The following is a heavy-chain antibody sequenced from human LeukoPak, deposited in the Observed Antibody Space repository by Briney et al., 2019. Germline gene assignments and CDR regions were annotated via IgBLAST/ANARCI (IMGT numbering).Heavy chain of an antibody. J-gene: IGHJ2*01. D-gene: IGHD4-17*01. CDR2: IYYSGST. CDR3: ARGRYGDYWYFDL. V-gene: IGHV4-59*11. Sequence: SETLSLTCTVSGGSISSHYWSWIRQPPGKGLEWIGYIYYSGSTNYNPSLKSRVTISVDTSKNQFSLKLSSVTAADTAVYYCARGRYGDYWYFDLWGRGTLVTVSS. CDR1: GGSISSHY.